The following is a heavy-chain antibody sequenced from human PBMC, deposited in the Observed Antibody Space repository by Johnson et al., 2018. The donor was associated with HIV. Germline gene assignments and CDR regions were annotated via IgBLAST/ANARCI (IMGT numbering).Heavy chain of an antibody. D-gene: IGHD6-13*01. Sequence: VQLVESGGGVVQPGRSLRLSCAASGFTFSSYAMHWVRQAPGKGLEWVSSISGSAGSTYYADSVKGRFTISRDNSKKTLHLLMNSLRAEDTAIYHCAKDILRIAAAGIYGASDIWGQGTMVTVSS. J-gene: IGHJ3*02. V-gene: IGHV3-23*04. CDR1: GFTFSSYA. CDR2: ISGSAGST. CDR3: AKDILRIAAAGIYGASDI.